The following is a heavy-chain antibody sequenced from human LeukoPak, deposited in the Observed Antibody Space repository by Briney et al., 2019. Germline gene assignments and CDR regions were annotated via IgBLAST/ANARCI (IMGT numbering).Heavy chain of an antibody. D-gene: IGHD4-17*01. CDR3: AGYGDWYYFDY. CDR2: IYHSGST. V-gene: IGHV4-38-2*02. J-gene: IGHJ4*02. CDR1: GYSISSGYY. Sequence: SGTLSLTCTVSGYSISSGYYWGWIRQPPGKGLEWIGSIYHSGSTYYNPSLKSRVTISVDTSKNQFSLKLSSVTAADTAVYYCAGYGDWYYFDYWGQGTLVTVSS.